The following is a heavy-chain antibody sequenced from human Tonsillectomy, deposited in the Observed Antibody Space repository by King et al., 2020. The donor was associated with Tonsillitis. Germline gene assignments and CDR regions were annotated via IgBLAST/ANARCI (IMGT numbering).Heavy chain of an antibody. Sequence: VQLVESGGGLVQPGGSLRLSCTASGFTFSSYEMNWVRQAPGKGLEWLAYISSSGSTIYYEDSVQGRFSISRDNTKNSLYLQLNSLRAEDTALYYCARDDPSTGSRRDYWGQGTLVTVSS. CDR2: ISSSGSTI. V-gene: IGHV3-48*03. D-gene: IGHD2-8*02. CDR3: ARDDPSTGSRRDY. J-gene: IGHJ4*02. CDR1: GFTFSSYE.